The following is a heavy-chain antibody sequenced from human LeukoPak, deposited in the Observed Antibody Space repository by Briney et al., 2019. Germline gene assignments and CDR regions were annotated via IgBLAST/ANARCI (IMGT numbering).Heavy chain of an antibody. V-gene: IGHV4-34*01. CDR3: ARGRVDTAMVTEAFDI. D-gene: IGHD5-18*01. CDR2: INHSGST. Sequence: SETLSLTCAVYGGSFSGYYWSWIRQPPGKGLEWIGEINHSGSTNYNASLKSRVTISVDTSKNQFSLKLSSVTAADTAVYYCARGRVDTAMVTEAFDIWGQGTMVTVSS. CDR1: GGSFSGYY. J-gene: IGHJ3*02.